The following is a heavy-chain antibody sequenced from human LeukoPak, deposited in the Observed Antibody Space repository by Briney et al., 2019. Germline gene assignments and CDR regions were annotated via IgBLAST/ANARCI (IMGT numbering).Heavy chain of an antibody. V-gene: IGHV3-23*01. D-gene: IGHD5-12*01. CDR1: GFTFTTYA. CDR2: ISASGVYT. Sequence: PGGSLRLSCAASGFTFTTYAMSWVRQAPGKGLEWVSGISASGVYTYYADSVKGRFTISRDDSRSTLYLQMNSLRAEDTAVYYCAKVFSDYEIFDYWGQGTLVTVSS. J-gene: IGHJ4*02. CDR3: AKVFSDYEIFDY.